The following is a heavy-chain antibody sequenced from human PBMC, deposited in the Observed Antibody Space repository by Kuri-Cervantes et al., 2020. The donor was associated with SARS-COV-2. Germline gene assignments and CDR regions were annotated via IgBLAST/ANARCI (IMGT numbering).Heavy chain of an antibody. Sequence: SETLSLTCAASGYSITSGYHWGWIRQPPGKGLEWIASIYHSGSTYYNPSLTSRVAMSVDASKNHFSLKLSSVTAADTALYYCASQLSTDYGLFYFDNWGQGTLVTVSS. CDR3: ASQLSTDYGLFYFDN. D-gene: IGHD3-16*01. CDR2: IYHSGST. CDR1: GYSITSGYH. V-gene: IGHV4-38-2*01. J-gene: IGHJ4*02.